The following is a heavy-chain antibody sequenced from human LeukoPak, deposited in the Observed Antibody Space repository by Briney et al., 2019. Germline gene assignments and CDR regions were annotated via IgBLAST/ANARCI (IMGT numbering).Heavy chain of an antibody. CDR1: GGSISSSSYY. V-gene: IGHV4-39*01. CDR3: ARRSAARYY. D-gene: IGHD6-6*01. CDR2: IYYSGST. Sequence: PSETLSLTCTVSGGSISSSSYYWGWIRQPPGKGLEWIGRIYYSGSTYYNPSLNSRVTISVYTSKNQFSLKLSPVTAADTAVYSCARRSAARYYWGQGTLVTVSS. J-gene: IGHJ4*02.